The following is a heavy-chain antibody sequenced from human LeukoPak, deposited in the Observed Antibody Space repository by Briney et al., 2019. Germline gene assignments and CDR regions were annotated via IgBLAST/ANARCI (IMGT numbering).Heavy chain of an antibody. CDR3: AGGHTYYDYVWGSYRDALDY. D-gene: IGHD3-16*02. V-gene: IGHV4-30-2*01. CDR2: IYHSGST. J-gene: IGHJ4*02. Sequence: PSETLSLTCAVSGGSISSGGYSWSWIRQPPGKGLEWIGYIYHSGSTYYNPSLKSRVTISVDRSKNQFSLKLSSVTAADTAVYYCAGGHTYYDYVWGSYRDALDYWGQGTLVTVSS. CDR1: GGSISSGGYS.